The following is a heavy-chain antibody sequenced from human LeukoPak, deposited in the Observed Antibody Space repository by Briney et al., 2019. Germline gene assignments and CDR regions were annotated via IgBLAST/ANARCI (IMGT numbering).Heavy chain of an antibody. D-gene: IGHD3-10*02. CDR3: AELGITMIGGV. V-gene: IGHV3-74*01. CDR1: EFTFRSYW. J-gene: IGHJ6*04. Sequence: SGGSRRVSCTASEFTFRSYWMHWVRQAPGKGLVWVSRINSDGSSTSYADSVKGRFTISRDNAKNSLYLQMNSLRAEDTAVYYCAELGITMIGGVWGKGTTVTISS. CDR2: INSDGSST.